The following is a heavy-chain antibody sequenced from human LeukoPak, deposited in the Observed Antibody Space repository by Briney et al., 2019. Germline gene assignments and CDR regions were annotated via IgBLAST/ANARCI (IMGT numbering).Heavy chain of an antibody. D-gene: IGHD4-23*01. Sequence: GGSLRLSCAASGFTFDDYAMHWVRQAPGKGLEWVSLISGDGGSTYYADSVKGRFTISRDNSKNSLYLQMSSLRTEDTALYYCAKEYGGDSDFDYWGQGTLVTVSS. V-gene: IGHV3-43*02. CDR2: ISGDGGST. CDR3: AKEYGGDSDFDY. J-gene: IGHJ4*02. CDR1: GFTFDDYA.